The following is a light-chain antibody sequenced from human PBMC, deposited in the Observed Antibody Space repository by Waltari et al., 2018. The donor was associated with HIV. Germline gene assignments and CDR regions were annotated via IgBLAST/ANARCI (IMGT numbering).Light chain of an antibody. J-gene: IGLJ2*01. Sequence: QSVLTQPPSASGTPGQRVTISCSGGSSNIGSNSVTWYQRLPGTAPKLLIYNNSQRPSGDPDRFYGSKSGTSASRAISGLQSEDEADYYCAAWDDSLNGLVFGGGTKLTVL. CDR2: NNS. CDR1: SSNIGSNS. CDR3: AAWDDSLNGLV. V-gene: IGLV1-44*01.